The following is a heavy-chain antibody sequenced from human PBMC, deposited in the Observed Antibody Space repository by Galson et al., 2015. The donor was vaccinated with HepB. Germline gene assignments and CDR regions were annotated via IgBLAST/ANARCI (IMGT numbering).Heavy chain of an antibody. D-gene: IGHD2-2*01. V-gene: IGHV1-69*10. J-gene: IGHJ6*03. CDR3: AREGGVPAYYMDV. CDR2: IIPILGIA. Sequence: SVKVSCRASGGTFSSYAISWVRQAPGQGLEWMGGIIPILGIANYAQKFQGRVTITADKSTSTAYMELSSLRSEDTAVYYCAREGGVPAYYMDVWGKGTTVTVSS. CDR1: GGTFSSYA.